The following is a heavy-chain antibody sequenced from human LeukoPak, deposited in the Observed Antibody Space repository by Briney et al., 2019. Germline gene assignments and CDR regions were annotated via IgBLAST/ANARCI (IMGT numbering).Heavy chain of an antibody. CDR1: GGSISNYY. J-gene: IGHJ4*02. Sequence: SETLSLTCTVSGGSISNYYWSWIRQPPGKGLEWIGYMHSSGSTTYNLSLKSRVTMSIEASKNQFSLKLGSVTAADTAVYYCARDIRMVGATLYFDYWGQGTLVTVSS. CDR2: MHSSGST. CDR3: ARDIRMVGATLYFDY. V-gene: IGHV4-59*01. D-gene: IGHD1-26*01.